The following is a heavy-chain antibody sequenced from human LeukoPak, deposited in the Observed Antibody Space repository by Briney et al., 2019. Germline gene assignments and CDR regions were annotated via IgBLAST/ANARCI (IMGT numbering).Heavy chain of an antibody. J-gene: IGHJ4*02. D-gene: IGHD1-26*01. CDR3: ARIVGAIGFDY. CDR2: INHSGST. V-gene: IGHV4-39*07. Sequence: PSETLSLTCTVSGGSISSSSYYWGWIRQPPGKGLEWIGEINHSGSTNYNPSLKSRVTISVDTSKNQFSLKLSSVTAADTAVYYCARIVGAIGFDYWGQGTLVTVSS. CDR1: GGSISSSSYY.